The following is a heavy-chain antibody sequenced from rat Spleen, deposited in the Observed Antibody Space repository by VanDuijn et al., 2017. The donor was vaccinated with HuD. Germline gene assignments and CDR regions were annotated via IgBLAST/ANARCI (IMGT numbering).Heavy chain of an antibody. J-gene: IGHJ2*01. D-gene: IGHD4-3*01. CDR1: GFTFTDYY. CDR3: AVSGYGL. V-gene: IGHV5-29*01. Sequence: EVQLVESDGGSVQPGGSLKLSCAASGFTFTDYYMVWVRQAPTRGLEWVATLNYDGSTTYYRDSVKGRFTISRDNAERTVYLQRNSLGSEDTATYYCAVSGYGLWGQGVMVTVSS. CDR2: LNYDGSTT.